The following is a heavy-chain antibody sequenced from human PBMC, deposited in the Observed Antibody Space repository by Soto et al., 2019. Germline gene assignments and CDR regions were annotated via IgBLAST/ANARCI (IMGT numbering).Heavy chain of an antibody. J-gene: IGHJ6*02. Sequence: SQTLSLTCAISADSVSSNGAAWNWIRQSPSRGLEWLGRTYYCSKWYNDYAVSVKSRITINPDTSKNQFSLQLNSLTPEDTAVYYCARLERYCSGGSCYSYYYGMDVWGQGTTVTVSS. D-gene: IGHD2-15*01. CDR3: ARLERYCSGGSCYSYYYGMDV. CDR2: TYYCSKWYN. V-gene: IGHV6-1*01. CDR1: ADSVSSNGAA.